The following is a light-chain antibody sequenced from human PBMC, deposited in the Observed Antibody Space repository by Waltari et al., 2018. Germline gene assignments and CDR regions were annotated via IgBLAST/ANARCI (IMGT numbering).Light chain of an antibody. CDR2: STN. J-gene: IGLJ3*02. V-gene: IGLV7-43*01. CDR3: LLYYGGAQV. Sequence: QTVVTQEPSLTVSPGGTVTPTCASSTGSVTSGFYQSWFQQKPGQPPRALIYSTNNKHSWTPARFSGSLLGGKAALTLSGVQVEDEAEYYCLLYYGGAQVFGGGTKLTVL. CDR1: TGSVTSGFY.